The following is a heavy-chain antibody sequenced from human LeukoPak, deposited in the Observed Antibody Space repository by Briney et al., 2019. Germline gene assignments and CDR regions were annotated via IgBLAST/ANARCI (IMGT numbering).Heavy chain of an antibody. CDR3: ARSFPRYVDL. CDR1: GASVSSNSVA. D-gene: IGHD3-16*02. J-gene: IGHJ2*01. Sequence: SQTLSLTCAISGASVSSNSVAWNWIRQSPSRGLEWLGRTYYRSTWFNDYAVSEKSRIIINPDTSKNQFSLHLNSVTPDDTAVYSCARSFPRYVDLWGRGTLVTVSS. V-gene: IGHV6-1*01. CDR2: TYYRSTWFN.